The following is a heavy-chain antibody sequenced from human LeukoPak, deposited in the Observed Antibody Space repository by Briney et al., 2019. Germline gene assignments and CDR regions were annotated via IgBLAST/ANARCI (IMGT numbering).Heavy chain of an antibody. CDR2: INPNSGGT. D-gene: IGHD6-19*01. J-gene: IGHJ4*02. CDR3: ARDVSGWSLFDY. Sequence: ASVKVSCKASGYTFTGYYMHWVRQAPGQGLEWMGWINPNSGGTNYAQKFQGRVTMTRDTSISTAYMELSRLRSDDTAVYYCARDVSGWSLFDYWGQGTLVTVSS. V-gene: IGHV1-2*02. CDR1: GYTFTGYY.